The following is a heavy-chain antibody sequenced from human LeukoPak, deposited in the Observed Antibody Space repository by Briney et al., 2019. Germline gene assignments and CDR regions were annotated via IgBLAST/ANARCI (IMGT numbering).Heavy chain of an antibody. CDR3: ARLGYTIAAAGQDDY. CDR2: IYDSGST. CDR1: GGSIRSSYYY. Sequence: SETLSLTCTVSGGSIRSSYYYWGWIRQPPGKGLEWIGSIYDSGSTYYNPSLKSRVTISVDTSKNQFSLKLSSVTAADTAVYYCARLGYTIAAAGQDDYWGQGTLVTVSS. D-gene: IGHD6-13*01. V-gene: IGHV4-39*07. J-gene: IGHJ4*02.